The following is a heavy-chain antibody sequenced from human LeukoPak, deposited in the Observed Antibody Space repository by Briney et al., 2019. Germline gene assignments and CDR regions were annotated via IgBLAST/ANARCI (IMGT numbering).Heavy chain of an antibody. V-gene: IGHV3-23*01. Sequence: PGGSLRLSCAASGFTFSNYGLSWVRQAPGKGLEWVSASIVSDYSTYYADSVKGRFTISRDNSKNTLYLQMNSLRAEDTAVYYCAKGLEAYYYGSGSYYHDYWGQGTLVTVSS. CDR2: SIVSDYST. J-gene: IGHJ4*02. CDR1: GFTFSNYG. CDR3: AKGLEAYYYGSGSYYHDY. D-gene: IGHD3-10*01.